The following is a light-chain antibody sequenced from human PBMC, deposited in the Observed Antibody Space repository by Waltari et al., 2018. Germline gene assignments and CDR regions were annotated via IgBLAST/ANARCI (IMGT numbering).Light chain of an antibody. J-gene: IGLJ2*01. Sequence: QSDLTQPASVSGSPGQSITISCTGTSSDVGGYNYVSWYQHNPDQAPKLLYYEVSSRPSGVSGRFSGSKSDSTASLTISGLQAEDEADYYCASYSTTTTPVFGGGTKLTVL. CDR2: EVS. CDR3: ASYSTTTTPV. CDR1: SSDVGGYNY. V-gene: IGLV2-14*01.